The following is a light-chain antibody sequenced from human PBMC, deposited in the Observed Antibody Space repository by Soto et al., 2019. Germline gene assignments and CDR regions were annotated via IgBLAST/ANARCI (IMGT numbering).Light chain of an antibody. V-gene: IGLV1-40*01. CDR3: QSFDSSLGGM. Sequence: QSVLTQPPSVSGAPGQRVTISCTGSSSSIGARYDVHWYQQLPGTAPKLLIYVDTNRPSGVPDRFSGSKSGTSASLAITGLQAEDEAEYYCQSFDSSLGGMFGGGTQLTVL. CDR1: SSSIGARYD. CDR2: VDT. J-gene: IGLJ3*02.